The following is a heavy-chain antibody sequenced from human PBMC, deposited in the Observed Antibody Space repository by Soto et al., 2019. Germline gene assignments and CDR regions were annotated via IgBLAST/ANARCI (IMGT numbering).Heavy chain of an antibody. V-gene: IGHV4-59*01. CDR1: GGSISSYY. D-gene: IGHD5-12*01. Sequence: TSETLSLTCTVSGGSISSYYWSWIRQPPGKGLEWIGYIYYSGSTNYNPSLKSRVTISVDTSKNQFSLKLSSVTAADTAVYYCARSSGYDNHIDYWGQGILVTVSS. J-gene: IGHJ4*02. CDR2: IYYSGST. CDR3: ARSSGYDNHIDY.